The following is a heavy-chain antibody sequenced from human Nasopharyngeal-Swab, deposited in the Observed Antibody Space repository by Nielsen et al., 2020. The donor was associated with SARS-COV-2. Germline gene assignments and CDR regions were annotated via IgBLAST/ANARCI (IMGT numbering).Heavy chain of an antibody. Sequence: GESLKISCAASGFTFSSYNMHWVRQAPGKGLEWVSSISSSSTYIYYADSVKGRFTISRDSAKNSLYLQMNSLSAEDTAVYYCARDGLDYDFWSAYFMDVWGQGATVTISS. J-gene: IGHJ6*02. CDR2: ISSSSTYI. CDR1: GFTFSSYN. V-gene: IGHV3-21*01. D-gene: IGHD3-3*01. CDR3: ARDGLDYDFWSAYFMDV.